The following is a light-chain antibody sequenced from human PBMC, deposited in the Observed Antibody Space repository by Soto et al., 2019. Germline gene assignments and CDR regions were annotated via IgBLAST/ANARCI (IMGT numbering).Light chain of an antibody. V-gene: IGKV3-20*01. Sequence: EIVLTQSPGTLSLSPGERATLSCRASQSVSNTYLAWYQQKPGQAPRLLIYDASSRATGIPDRFSRSGSGTEFTLTISRLEPEDFAVYYCQQYGSSSGLLTFGPGTKVDIK. CDR2: DAS. J-gene: IGKJ3*01. CDR3: QQYGSSSGLLT. CDR1: QSVSNTY.